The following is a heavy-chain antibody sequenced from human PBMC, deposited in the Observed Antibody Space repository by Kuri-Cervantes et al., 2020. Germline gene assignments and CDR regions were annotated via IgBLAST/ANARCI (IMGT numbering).Heavy chain of an antibody. CDR1: GFTFSSYS. D-gene: IGHD4-17*01. J-gene: IGHJ6*02. CDR2: ISSSSSYI. CDR3: ARGSPVTYGMDV. Sequence: GESLKISCAASGFTFSSYSMNWVRQAPGKGLEWVSSISSSSSYIYYADSVKGRFTISRDNSKNTPYLQMNSLRAEDTAVYYCARGSPVTYGMDVWGQGTTVTVSS. V-gene: IGHV3-21*04.